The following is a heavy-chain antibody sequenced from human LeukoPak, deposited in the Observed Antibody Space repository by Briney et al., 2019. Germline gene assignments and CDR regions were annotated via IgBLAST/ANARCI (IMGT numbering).Heavy chain of an antibody. CDR1: GDSVSSDSAA. CDR3: ARAVAGTEGWFNS. CDR2: TYYRSKWYN. D-gene: IGHD1-1*01. V-gene: IGHV6-1*01. J-gene: IGHJ5*01. Sequence: SQTLSLTCAISGDSVSSDSAAWNWIRQSPSRGLEWLGRTYYRSKWYNDYSAFVKSRIIINPDTSKNQFSLQLNSVAPEDTAVYYCARAVAGTEGWFNSWGQGTLVTVSS.